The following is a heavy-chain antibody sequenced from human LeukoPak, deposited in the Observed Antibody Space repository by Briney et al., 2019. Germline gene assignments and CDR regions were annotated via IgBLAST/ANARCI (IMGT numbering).Heavy chain of an antibody. CDR3: ARAGVGAIYYFDY. D-gene: IGHD1-26*01. V-gene: IGHV3-33*01. J-gene: IGHJ4*02. Sequence: QPGGSLRLSCAASGFTFTTYTFNWVRQAPGKGLEWVALIWYDGSNKYYADSVRGRFTISRDNSKSTPYLQMKSLRVEDTAVYYCARAGVGAIYYFDYWGQGTLVTVSS. CDR2: IWYDGSNK. CDR1: GFTFTTYT.